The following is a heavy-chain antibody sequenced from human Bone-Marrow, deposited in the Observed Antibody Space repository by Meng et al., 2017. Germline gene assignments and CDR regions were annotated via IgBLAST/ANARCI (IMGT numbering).Heavy chain of an antibody. J-gene: IGHJ4*02. D-gene: IGHD3-10*01. CDR1: GFSVSSSY. CDR3: ARVLRGWGYFDY. V-gene: IGHV3-53*01. Sequence: EGWWVGPGGGLIQPGGSRRLSCAASGFSVSSSYMSWVRQAPGKGPEWVSVIYSGGTTYYADSVKGRFTISRDNSRNTLYLQVNSLRAEDTAVYYCARVLRGWGYFDYWGQGTLVTVSS. CDR2: IYSGGTT.